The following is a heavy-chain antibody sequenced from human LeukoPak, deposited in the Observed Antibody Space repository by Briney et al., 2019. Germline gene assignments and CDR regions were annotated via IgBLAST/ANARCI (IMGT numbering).Heavy chain of an antibody. CDR2: IRYDGSNK. Sequence: PGGSLRLSCAASGFTFSSYGMHWVRQAPGKGLEWVAFIRYDGSNKYYADSVKGRFTISRDNSKNTLYLQMNSLRAEDTAVYCCAKESLMDIVVVPAARSPFDYWGQGTLVTVSS. V-gene: IGHV3-30*02. D-gene: IGHD2-2*03. CDR3: AKESLMDIVVVPAARSPFDY. J-gene: IGHJ4*02. CDR1: GFTFSSYG.